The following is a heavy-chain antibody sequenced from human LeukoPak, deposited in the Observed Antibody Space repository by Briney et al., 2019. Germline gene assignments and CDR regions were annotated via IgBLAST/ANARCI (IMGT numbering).Heavy chain of an antibody. J-gene: IGHJ4*02. CDR2: MYYDGISK. Sequence: GGSLRLSCAASGFTFSSYGMHWVRQAPGKGLEWVAVMYYDGISKYYADSVKGRFTISRDNSNNTLYLQMNSLRVEDTAVYYCARDYYCSGGSCLYFDYWGQGTLVTVSS. CDR3: ARDYYCSGGSCLYFDY. CDR1: GFTFSSYG. V-gene: IGHV3-33*01. D-gene: IGHD2-15*01.